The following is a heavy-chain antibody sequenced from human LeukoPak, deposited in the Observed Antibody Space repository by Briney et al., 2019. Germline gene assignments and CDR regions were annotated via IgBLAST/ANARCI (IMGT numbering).Heavy chain of an antibody. Sequence: SVKVSCKASGGTFSSYAISWVRQAPGQGLEWMGRIIPILGIANYAQKFQGRVTMTRDTSISTVYMELSRLRSDDTAVYYCAREKVEGANWFDPWGQGTLVTVFS. CDR2: IIPILGIA. J-gene: IGHJ5*02. D-gene: IGHD2-15*01. CDR3: AREKVEGANWFDP. CDR1: GGTFSSYA. V-gene: IGHV1-69*04.